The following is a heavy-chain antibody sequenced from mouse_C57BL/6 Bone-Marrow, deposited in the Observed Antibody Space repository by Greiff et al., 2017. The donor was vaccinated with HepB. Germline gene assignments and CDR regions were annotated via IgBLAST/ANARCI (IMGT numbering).Heavy chain of an antibody. Sequence: VQLKESGPGMVKPSPSLSLSCTVSGYSITRCYDWHWIRHVPGNKLEWMGYIRYSGSTNYNPSFKSRTSITHDTSKNHSFLKLNSVTTEDTATYYCAGDMDYWGQGTSVTVSS. CDR3: AGDMDY. V-gene: IGHV3-1*01. CDR2: IRYSGST. J-gene: IGHJ4*01. CDR1: GYSITRCYD.